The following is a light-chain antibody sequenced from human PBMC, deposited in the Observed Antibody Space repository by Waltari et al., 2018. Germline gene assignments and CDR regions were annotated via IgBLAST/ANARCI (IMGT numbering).Light chain of an antibody. J-gene: IGLJ3*02. CDR3: LLYYGAWV. CDR2: STN. V-gene: IGLV7-43*01. CDR1: TGAVTTHYY. Sequence: QTVVTQEPSLTVSPGGTVTLTCSSSTGAVTTHYYPNWFQQKPGQAPRALIYSTNNKHTWTPARFSGSLLGGKAALTLSGVQPEDEAEYYCLLYYGAWVFGGGTKLTVL.